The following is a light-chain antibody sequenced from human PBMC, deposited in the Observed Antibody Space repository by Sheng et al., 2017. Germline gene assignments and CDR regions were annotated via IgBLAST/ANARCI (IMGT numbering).Light chain of an antibody. J-gene: IGLJ3*02. Sequence: QSVLAQPPSGVWGPRAEGHHLLHWEQIQHRGRLXCTLVPAASRNSPQTPHPMVQQSALRGPDRFSGSKSGTSASLAITGLQAEDEADYYCQSYDSSLSAWVFGGGTKLTVL. CDR1: IQHRGRLX. CDR3: QSYDSSLSAWV. V-gene: IGLV1-40*01. CDR2: VQ.